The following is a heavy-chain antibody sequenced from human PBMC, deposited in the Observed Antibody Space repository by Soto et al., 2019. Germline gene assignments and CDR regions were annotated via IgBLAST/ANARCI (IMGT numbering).Heavy chain of an antibody. CDR3: ARNGTLTGYSYGMDV. D-gene: IGHD1-1*01. CDR1: GGTFSSYT. CDR2: IIPIFDTA. V-gene: IGHV1-69*01. Sequence: QVQLVQSGAEVKKPGSSVKVSCKASGGTFSSYTINWVRQAPGQGPEWMGGIIPIFDTANYAQKFQGRVTITADESTSTSYMEVSSLSSEDTAVYYCARNGTLTGYSYGMDVWGKGTTVTVSS. J-gene: IGHJ6*04.